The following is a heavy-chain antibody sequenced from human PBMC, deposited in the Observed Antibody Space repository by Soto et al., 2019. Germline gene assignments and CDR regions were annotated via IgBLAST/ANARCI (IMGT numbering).Heavy chain of an antibody. Sequence: GRSMRLSSAASGVIFNYAWMNWVRQTPGKGLEWVGRFGPTPEGGTTDPAAPVKDRFIISRDDSQDTLYLQMTGLKTEVTGVYYCTTGLWWPGYWGPGTKVTVSS. CDR3: TTGLWWPGY. CDR2: FGPTPEGGTT. V-gene: IGHV3-15*04. D-gene: IGHD2-21*01. J-gene: IGHJ4*02. CDR1: GVIFNYAW.